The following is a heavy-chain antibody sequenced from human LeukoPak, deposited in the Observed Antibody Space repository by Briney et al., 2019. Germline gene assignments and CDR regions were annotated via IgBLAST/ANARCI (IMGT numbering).Heavy chain of an antibody. CDR3: VRLPLGYCSSTSCLD. V-gene: IGHV1-18*01. CDR1: GYNFNTYG. J-gene: IGHJ4*02. Sequence: ASVKVSCKASGYNFNTYGISWVRQAPGQGLEWMGWISSSTGNTKYAQKLQDRVTMATDTSTSTAYLYLRNLRSDDTAVYYCVRLPLGYCSSTSCLDWGQGTLVTVSS. D-gene: IGHD2-2*01. CDR2: ISSSTGNT.